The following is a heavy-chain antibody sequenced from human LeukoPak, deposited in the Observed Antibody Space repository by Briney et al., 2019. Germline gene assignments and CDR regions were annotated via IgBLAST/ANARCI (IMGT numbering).Heavy chain of an antibody. CDR1: GGSISSGSYY. V-gene: IGHV4-61*02. D-gene: IGHD3-22*01. Sequence: PSETLSLTCTVSGGSISSGSYYWSWIRQPAGKGLEWIGRIDTSGSTNYNPSLKSRVTISVDTSKNQFSLKLSSVTAADTAVYYCARDGGYYDSSGYYGNWFDPWGQGTLVTVSS. J-gene: IGHJ5*02. CDR2: IDTSGST. CDR3: ARDGGYYDSSGYYGNWFDP.